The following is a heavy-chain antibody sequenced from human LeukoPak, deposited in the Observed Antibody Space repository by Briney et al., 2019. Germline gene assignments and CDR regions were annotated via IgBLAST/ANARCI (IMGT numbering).Heavy chain of an antibody. CDR3: ARDARQVLRYFDWSHYFDY. CDR2: IKQDGSEE. J-gene: IGHJ4*02. CDR1: GFTFSSYW. V-gene: IGHV3-7*01. Sequence: PGGSLRLSCAASGFTFSSYWMSWVRQAPGKGLEWVANIKQDGSEEYYVDSVKGRFTISRDNAKNSLYLQMNSLRAEDTAVYYCARDARQVLRYFDWSHYFDYWGQGTLVTVSS. D-gene: IGHD3-9*01.